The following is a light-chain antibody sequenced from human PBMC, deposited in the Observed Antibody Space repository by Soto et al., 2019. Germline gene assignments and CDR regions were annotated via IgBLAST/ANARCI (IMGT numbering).Light chain of an antibody. CDR1: ELPKEY. J-gene: IGLJ1*01. V-gene: IGLV3-25*02. Sequence: SYELTQPPSVSLSPGQTARITCSGDELPKEYAYWYQQKPGQAPLLVIYKDTERPSGIPERFSASSSGTTVTLTISGVQAEDEGDYYCLSADSSRLYVFGTGTKVTVL. CDR2: KDT. CDR3: LSADSSRLYV.